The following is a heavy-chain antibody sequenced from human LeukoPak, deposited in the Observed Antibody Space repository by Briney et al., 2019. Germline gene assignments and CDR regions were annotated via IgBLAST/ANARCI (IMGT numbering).Heavy chain of an antibody. D-gene: IGHD4-11*01. Sequence: SETLSLTCTVSGYSISSGYYWGWIRQPPGKGLEWIGSIYHSGSTYYNPSLRSRVTISVDTSKNQFSLKLSSVTAADTAVYYCARGIQYYFDYWGQGTLVTVSS. J-gene: IGHJ4*02. CDR2: IYHSGST. CDR1: GYSISSGYY. V-gene: IGHV4-38-2*02. CDR3: ARGIQYYFDY.